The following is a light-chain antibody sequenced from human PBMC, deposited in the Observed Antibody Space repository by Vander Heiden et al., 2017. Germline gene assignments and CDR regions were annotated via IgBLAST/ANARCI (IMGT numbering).Light chain of an antibody. V-gene: IGLV2-8*01. CDR3: SSYAGRYSWV. J-gene: IGLJ3*02. CDR2: EVN. Sequence: SALTQPPSASGSPGQSITISCTGTSSDVGAYNYVSWYQQHPGKAPKLVIYEVNKRPSGVPHRFSGSKSGNAASLTVSGLQAEDEADFYCSSYAGRYSWVFGGGTKLTVL. CDR1: SSDVGAYNY.